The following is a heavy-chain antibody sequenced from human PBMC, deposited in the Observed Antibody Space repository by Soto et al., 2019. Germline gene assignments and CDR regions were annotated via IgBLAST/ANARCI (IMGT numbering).Heavy chain of an antibody. J-gene: IGHJ3*02. CDR1: GGSISSGDYY. CDR3: ARDLGSLTGTGDAFDI. V-gene: IGHV4-30-4*01. D-gene: IGHD1-20*01. Sequence: SETLSLTCTVSGGSISSGDYYWTWIRQPPGKGLEWIGYIYYSGSTYYNPSLKSRVTISVDTSKNQFSLKLSSVTAADTAVYYCARDLGSLTGTGDAFDIWGQGTMVTVSS. CDR2: IYYSGST.